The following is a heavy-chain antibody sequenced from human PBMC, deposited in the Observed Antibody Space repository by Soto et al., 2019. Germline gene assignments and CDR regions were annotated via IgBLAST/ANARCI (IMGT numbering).Heavy chain of an antibody. J-gene: IGHJ4*02. CDR2: ISYDGSNK. CDR3: ERDRYYDIVTGAGFDY. V-gene: IGHV3-30-3*01. CDR1: GFTFSSYA. Sequence: QVQLVESGGGVVQPGRSLRLSCAASGFTFSSYAMHWVRQAPGKGLEWVAVISYDGSNKYYADSVKGRFTISRDNSKNXLYLQMNSLGAEDTAVYYCERDRYYDIVTGAGFDYWGQGTLVTVSS. D-gene: IGHD3-9*01.